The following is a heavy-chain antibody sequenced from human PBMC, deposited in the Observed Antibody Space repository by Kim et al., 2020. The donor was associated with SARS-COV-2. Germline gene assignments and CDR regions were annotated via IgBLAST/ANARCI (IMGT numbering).Heavy chain of an antibody. D-gene: IGHD3-10*01. Sequence: SMKGRLTLSRNNSENTLYLQLNSLRPEDTAVYYCAKALLRGVNFYYYGMDVWGQGTTVTVSS. V-gene: IGHV3-30*02. CDR3: AKALLRGVNFYYYGMDV. J-gene: IGHJ6*02.